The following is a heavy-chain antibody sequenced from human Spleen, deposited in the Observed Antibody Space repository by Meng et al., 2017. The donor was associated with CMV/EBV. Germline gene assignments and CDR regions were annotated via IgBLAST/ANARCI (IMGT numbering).Heavy chain of an antibody. D-gene: IGHD5-24*01. Sequence: GESLKISCAASGFVFSSHAMSWVRQAPGKGLAWVSVIYGAGRTTYYADSVKGRFTISRDNSKGTLYLQMDSLRVEDTAVYFCAKGFGDGYSQEYQFDFWGQGTLVTVSS. CDR2: IYGAGRTT. J-gene: IGHJ4*02. CDR3: AKGFGDGYSQEYQFDF. CDR1: GFVFSSHA. V-gene: IGHV3-23*03.